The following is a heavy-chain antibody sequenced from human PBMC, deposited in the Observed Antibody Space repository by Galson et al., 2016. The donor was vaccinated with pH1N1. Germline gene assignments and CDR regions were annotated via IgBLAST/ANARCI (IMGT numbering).Heavy chain of an antibody. Sequence: PALVKPTQTLTLTCTFSGFSLSTSGMCVSWIRQPPGKALEWLALIDWDDDKYYSTSLKTRLTISKDTSKNQVVLTMTNMDPVDTDTYYCARLDYGDYSGYFEYWGQGTLVTVSS. V-gene: IGHV2-70*01. CDR2: IDWDDDK. D-gene: IGHD4-17*01. J-gene: IGHJ4*02. CDR3: ARLDYGDYSGYFEY. CDR1: GFSLSTSGMC.